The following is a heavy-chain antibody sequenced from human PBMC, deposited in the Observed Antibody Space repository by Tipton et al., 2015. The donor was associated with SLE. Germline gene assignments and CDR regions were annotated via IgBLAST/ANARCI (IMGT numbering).Heavy chain of an antibody. CDR2: IFYSGIT. Sequence: TLSLTCTVSGFSIINGYYWGWIRQSPGKGLEWIGNIFYSGITNDNPSLKSRITISVDSFKNQFSLRLNSVTAADTAIYYCAREEGSGGGILDYWGQGILVTVSS. J-gene: IGHJ4*02. CDR1: GFSIINGYY. CDR3: AREEGSGGGILDY. V-gene: IGHV4-61*01. D-gene: IGHD2-15*01.